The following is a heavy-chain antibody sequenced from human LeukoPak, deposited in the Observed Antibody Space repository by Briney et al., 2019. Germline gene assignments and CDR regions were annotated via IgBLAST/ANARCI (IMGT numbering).Heavy chain of an antibody. CDR2: IIPIGGTT. J-gene: IGHJ4*02. CDR3: ARAYSGWSSDS. D-gene: IGHD6-19*01. Sequence: GASVKVSCKASGHTFTTYYMHWVRQAPGQGLEWMGMIIPIGGTTTYAHKFQGRVTMTRDTSTSTVYMELSSLTSEDTAVYYCARAYSGWSSDSWGQGTLVTVSS. CDR1: GHTFTTYY. V-gene: IGHV1-46*01.